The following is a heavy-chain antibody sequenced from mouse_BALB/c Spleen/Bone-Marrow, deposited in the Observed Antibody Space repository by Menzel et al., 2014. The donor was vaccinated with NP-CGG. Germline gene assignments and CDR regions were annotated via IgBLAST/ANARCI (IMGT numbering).Heavy chain of an antibody. CDR1: GYTFTDYA. D-gene: IGHD4-1*01. CDR3: ARKRLTGTSYWYFDV. V-gene: IGHV1-67*01. Sequence: VQLQQSGPGLVRPGVSVKISCKGSGYTFTDYAMHWVKQSHAKSLEWIGVISTYYGNTNYNQKFKGKATMTVDKSSSTAYMELARLTTEDSAIYYCARKRLTGTSYWYFDVWGAGTTVTVSS. CDR2: ISTYYGNT. J-gene: IGHJ1*01.